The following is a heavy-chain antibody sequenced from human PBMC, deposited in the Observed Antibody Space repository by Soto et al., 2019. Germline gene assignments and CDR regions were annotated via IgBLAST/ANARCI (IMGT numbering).Heavy chain of an antibody. CDR1: GFTFSSYA. V-gene: IGHV3-30-3*01. D-gene: IGHD5-12*01. J-gene: IGHJ6*02. CDR2: ISYDGSNK. CDR3: ARGPLKESDYEIYYYYGMDV. Sequence: PGGSLRLSCAASGFTFSSYAMHWVRQAPGKGLEWVAVISYDGSNKYYADSVKGRFTISRDNSKNTLYLQMNSLRAEDTAVYYCARGPLKESDYEIYYYYGMDVWGQGTTVTVSS.